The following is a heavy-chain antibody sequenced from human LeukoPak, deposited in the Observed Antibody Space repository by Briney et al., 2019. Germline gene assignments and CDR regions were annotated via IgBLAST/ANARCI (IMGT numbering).Heavy chain of an antibody. V-gene: IGHV3-21*05. CDR2: LSSTSRHI. J-gene: IGHJ6*03. Sequence: GGSLRLSCAASEFTFKNYSMNWVRQAPGRGLEWVSYLSSTSRHIFYADSVKGRFTISRDNSKNSLYLQMNSLRAEDTAVYYCARQVHYYMDVWGKGSTVTVYS. D-gene: IGHD2-2*01. CDR3: ARQVHYYMDV. CDR1: EFTFKNYS.